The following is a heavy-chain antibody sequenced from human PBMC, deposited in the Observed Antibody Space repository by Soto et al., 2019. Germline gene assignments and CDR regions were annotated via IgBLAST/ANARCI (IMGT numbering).Heavy chain of an antibody. CDR1: EFTFSSYA. V-gene: IGHV3-23*01. Sequence: GGSLRLSCAVSEFTFSSYAMSWVRQSPGKGLEWVSAISGSGGSTYYAAYVKGRFTISRDNSKNTLYLQMNSLRAEDTAVYYCAKDWVAVAGIDDYWGQGTLVTVSS. CDR2: ISGSGGST. D-gene: IGHD6-19*01. CDR3: AKDWVAVAGIDDY. J-gene: IGHJ4*02.